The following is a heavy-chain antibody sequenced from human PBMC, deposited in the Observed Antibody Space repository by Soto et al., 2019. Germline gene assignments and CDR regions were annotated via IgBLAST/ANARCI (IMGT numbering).Heavy chain of an antibody. V-gene: IGHV1-18*01. J-gene: IGHJ6*03. D-gene: IGHD6-6*01. CDR2: MSAYDGNT. Sequence: ASGKVSFKASGYAFPSYGISWVRQAPGQELEGMGGMSAYDGNTNYAQKLQGRVTMTTDTSTSPAYMELRSLRSEDTAVYYCARRLIAARPRGLYYYYSTDVWGKRPSVTASS. CDR1: GYAFPSYG. CDR3: ARRLIAARPRGLYYYYSTDV.